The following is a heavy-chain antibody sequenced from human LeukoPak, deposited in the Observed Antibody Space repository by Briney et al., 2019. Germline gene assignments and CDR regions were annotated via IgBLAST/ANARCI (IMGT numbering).Heavy chain of an antibody. D-gene: IGHD2-21*02. CDR2: ISNDGSNK. Sequence: GGSLRLSCAASGFTFTRYAMHWVRQAPGEGLEWVAIISNDGSNKYYADSVQGRLTISRDNSKNTLYLQMNSLTSEDTAVYYCAKDKALAVTGTDGMDVWGQGTTVTVSS. CDR1: GFTFTRYA. J-gene: IGHJ6*02. V-gene: IGHV3-30-3*01. CDR3: AKDKALAVTGTDGMDV.